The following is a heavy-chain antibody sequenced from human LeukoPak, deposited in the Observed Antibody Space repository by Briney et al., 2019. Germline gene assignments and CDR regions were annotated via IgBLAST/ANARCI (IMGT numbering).Heavy chain of an antibody. D-gene: IGHD2-2*01. J-gene: IGHJ3*02. CDR1: GFTFSSYG. Sequence: GGSLRLSCAASGFTFSSYGMHWVRQAPGKGLEWVAVISYDGSNKYYADSVKGRFTISRDNSKNTLYLQMNSLRAEDTAVYYCAKAEAMYLDAFDIWGQGTMVTVSS. CDR2: ISYDGSNK. V-gene: IGHV3-30*18. CDR3: AKAEAMYLDAFDI.